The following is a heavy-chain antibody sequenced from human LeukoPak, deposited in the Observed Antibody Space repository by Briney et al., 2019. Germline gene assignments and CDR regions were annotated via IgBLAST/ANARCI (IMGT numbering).Heavy chain of an antibody. J-gene: IGHJ4*02. CDR3: ARVYYDFWSGYYTEEYYFDY. CDR1: GVSISSYY. D-gene: IGHD3-3*01. Sequence: SETLSLTRTVSGVSISSYYWSWIRQPPGKGLEWIGYIYYSGSTNYNPSLKSRVTVSVDTSKNQFSLKLSSVTAADTAVYYCARVYYDFWSGYYTEEYYFDYWGQGTLVTVSS. V-gene: IGHV4-59*01. CDR2: IYYSGST.